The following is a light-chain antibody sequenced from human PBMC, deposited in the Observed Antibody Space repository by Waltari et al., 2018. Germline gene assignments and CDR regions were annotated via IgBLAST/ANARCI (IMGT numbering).Light chain of an antibody. CDR3: QQYNSYPLT. CDR1: QGISSW. Sequence: DIQMTQSPSSLSASVGDRVTITCRASQGISSWLAWYQQKPEQTPKSLIYAASTLQSGVPSRFSGSGSGTDFTLTISSLQPEDVATYYCQQYNSYPLTFGGGTKVEIK. J-gene: IGKJ4*01. CDR2: AAS. V-gene: IGKV1D-16*01.